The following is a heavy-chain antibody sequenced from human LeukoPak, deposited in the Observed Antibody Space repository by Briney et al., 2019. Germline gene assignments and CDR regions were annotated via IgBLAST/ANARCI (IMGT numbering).Heavy chain of an antibody. Sequence: GGSLRLSCAASGFTFSSSAMTWVRQAPGKGLEWVSGISGSGGSTYYADSVKGRFTISRDNSKNTLYLQMNSLRAEDTAVYYCAKEGGSYRYFDYWGQGTLVSVCS. J-gene: IGHJ4*02. CDR3: AKEGGSYRYFDY. CDR1: GFTFSSSA. V-gene: IGHV3-23*01. D-gene: IGHD1-26*01. CDR2: ISGSGGST.